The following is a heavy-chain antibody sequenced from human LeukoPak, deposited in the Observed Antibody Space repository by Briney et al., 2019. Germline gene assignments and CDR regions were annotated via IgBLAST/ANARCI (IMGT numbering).Heavy chain of an antibody. CDR3: ARNYGDSNKYYFDY. D-gene: IGHD4-17*01. CDR2: ISYDGSNK. J-gene: IGHJ4*02. V-gene: IGHV3-30-3*01. CDR1: GFTFSSYA. Sequence: GGSLRLSCAASGFTFSSYAMHWVRQAPGKGLEWVAVISYDGSNKYYADSAKGRFTISRDNSKNTLYLQMNSLRAEDTAVYYCARNYGDSNKYYFDYWGQGTLVTVSS.